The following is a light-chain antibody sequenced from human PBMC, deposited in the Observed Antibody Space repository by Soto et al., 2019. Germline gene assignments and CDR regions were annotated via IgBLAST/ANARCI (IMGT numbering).Light chain of an antibody. CDR2: DAS. Sequence: EDALTQSPGTLYLSPGEIATLSCRASQSVSSSYLARCQQRPGQALRLVIYDASNRATGIPDRFSGIRSGTDFTVTIISLEPEDFAVEYCSRYGSLKGFTFGPGINVD. V-gene: IGKV3-20*01. CDR1: QSVSSSY. J-gene: IGKJ3*01. CDR3: SRYGSLKGFT.